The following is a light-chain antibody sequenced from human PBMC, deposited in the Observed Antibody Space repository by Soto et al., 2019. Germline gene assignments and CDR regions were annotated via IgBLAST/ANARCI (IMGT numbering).Light chain of an antibody. CDR3: QQYNNWPFT. J-gene: IGKJ3*01. CDR1: QSFGNN. Sequence: IVMTQSPATLSVSPGERATLSCRASQSFGNNLAWYQEKPGQAPRLLIYGASTRATGIPARFSGSGSGTEFTLTISSLQSEDFAIYSCQQYNNWPFTLGPGTKVDLK. CDR2: GAS. V-gene: IGKV3D-15*01.